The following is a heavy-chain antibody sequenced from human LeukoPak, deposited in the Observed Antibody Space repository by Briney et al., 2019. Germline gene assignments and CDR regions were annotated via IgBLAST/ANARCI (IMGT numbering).Heavy chain of an antibody. CDR2: IYYSGST. CDR3: ARGWLRCFDWLS. CDR1: GGSISSYY. J-gene: IGHJ4*02. Sequence: SETLSLTCTASGGSISSYYWSWIRQPPGKGLEWIGYIYYSGSTNYNPSLKSRVTISVDTSKNQFSLKLSSVTAADTAVYYCARGWLRCFDWLSWGQGTLVTVSS. D-gene: IGHD3-9*01. V-gene: IGHV4-59*01.